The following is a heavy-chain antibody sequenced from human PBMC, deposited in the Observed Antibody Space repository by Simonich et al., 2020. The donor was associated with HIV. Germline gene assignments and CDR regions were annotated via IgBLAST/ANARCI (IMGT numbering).Heavy chain of an antibody. Sequence: QVQLQQWGAGLLKPWETLSLTCAVYGGSFSGYYWSWIRQSPGKGLGWIGEINPNGSTNYNPALKSRGTISVDTSKNQFSLKLNSVTAADTAVYYCARRGSGLLLWFGEFDYWGQGTLVTVSS. V-gene: IGHV4-34*01. D-gene: IGHD3-10*01. CDR1: GGSFSGYY. CDR3: ARRGSGLLLWFGEFDY. J-gene: IGHJ4*02. CDR2: INPNGST.